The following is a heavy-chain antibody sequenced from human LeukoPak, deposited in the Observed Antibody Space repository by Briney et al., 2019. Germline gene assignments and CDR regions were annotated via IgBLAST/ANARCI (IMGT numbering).Heavy chain of an antibody. D-gene: IGHD6-19*01. CDR3: ASGEGTLAGRRWPYYFYYYMDV. V-gene: IGHV4-34*01. CDR1: GGSFSDYY. Sequence: SETLSLTCVVYGGSFSDYYWSWVRQPPGKGLEWIGELNHSATTKYNPSLKSRVTISIHTSNNQFSLNLNSVTAADTAVYFCASGEGTLAGRRWPYYFYYYMDVWGKGTTVTVSS. CDR2: LNHSATT. J-gene: IGHJ6*03.